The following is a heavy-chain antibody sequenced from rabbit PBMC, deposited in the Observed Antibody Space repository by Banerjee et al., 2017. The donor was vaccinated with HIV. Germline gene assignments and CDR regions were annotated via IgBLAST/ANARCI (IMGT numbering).Heavy chain of an antibody. CDR2: IDNGDGST. V-gene: IGHV1S47*01. CDR3: ARDISYVHYIMKL. D-gene: IGHD6-1*01. CDR1: GFDFSSNA. J-gene: IGHJ3*01. Sequence: EESGGGLVQPEGSLTLTCKASGFDFSSNAMCWVRQAPGKGPEWIACIDNGDGSTYYASWAKGRFTISKTSSTTVTLQMTSLTAADTATYFCARDISYVHYIMKLWGQGTLVTVS.